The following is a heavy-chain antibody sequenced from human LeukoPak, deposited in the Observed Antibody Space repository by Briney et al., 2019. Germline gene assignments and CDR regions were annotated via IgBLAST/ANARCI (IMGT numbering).Heavy chain of an antibody. D-gene: IGHD3-3*02. CDR1: GFTFSDYY. CDR2: ISSSGSTI. Sequence: GGSLRRSCAAAGFTFSDYYMSWISPAPGKGLEWVSYISSSGSTIYDADSVKGRFTSSRDNAKNSLYLQMNSLRAEDTAVYYCARDSFLELLFPERADYWGQGTLVTVSS. V-gene: IGHV3-11*01. CDR3: ARDSFLELLFPERADY. J-gene: IGHJ4*02.